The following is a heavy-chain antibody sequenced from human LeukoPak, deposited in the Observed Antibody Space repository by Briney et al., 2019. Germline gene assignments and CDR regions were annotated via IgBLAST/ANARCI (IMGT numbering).Heavy chain of an antibody. CDR1: GGSISSYY. V-gene: IGHV4-4*07. Sequence: SETLSLTCTVSGGSISSYYWSWIRQPAGKGLEWIGRIYTSGSTNYNPSLKSRVTMSVDTSKNQFSLKLSSVTAADTAVYYCARDQDYYDSSGYYYDDAFDIWGQGTMVTVPS. CDR3: ARDQDYYDSSGYYYDDAFDI. CDR2: IYTSGST. D-gene: IGHD3-22*01. J-gene: IGHJ3*02.